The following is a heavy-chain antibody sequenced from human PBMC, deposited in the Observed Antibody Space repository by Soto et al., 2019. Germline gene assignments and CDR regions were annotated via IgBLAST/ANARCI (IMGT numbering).Heavy chain of an antibody. CDR2: ISYDGSNK. Sequence: GGSLRLSCAASGFTFSSYAMHWVRQAPGKGLEWVAVISYDGSNKYYADSVKGRFTISRDNSKNTLYLQMNSLRAEDTAVYYCARVHSSGWYPSREDAFDIWGQGTMVTVSS. V-gene: IGHV3-30-3*01. CDR3: ARVHSSGWYPSREDAFDI. J-gene: IGHJ3*02. CDR1: GFTFSSYA. D-gene: IGHD6-19*01.